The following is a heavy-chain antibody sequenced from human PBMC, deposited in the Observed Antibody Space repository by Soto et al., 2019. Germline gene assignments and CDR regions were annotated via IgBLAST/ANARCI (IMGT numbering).Heavy chain of an antibody. Sequence: PGGSLRLSCAASGFTFSSYWMHLFRQAPGTGLVWVSRIITDGSNTNYADSVKGRFTISRDNAKNTLYLQMNSVRAEDTAIYYCARGGRGSSAYYYGMDVWGQGTTVTVSS. CDR3: ARGGRGSSAYYYGMDV. J-gene: IGHJ6*02. D-gene: IGHD3-10*01. V-gene: IGHV3-74*01. CDR1: GFTFSSYW. CDR2: IITDGSNT.